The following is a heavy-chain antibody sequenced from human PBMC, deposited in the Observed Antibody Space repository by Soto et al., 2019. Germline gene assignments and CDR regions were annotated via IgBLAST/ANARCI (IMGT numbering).Heavy chain of an antibody. Sequence: QVQLQESGPGLLKPSETLSLTCTVSGGSISTYYWSWIRQPPGKGLEWIGYIYYSGSTNYNPSLKSRVTISVDTSNHHFSLKLSSVTAADTAVYYCARPYSSGWYAAFDIWGQGTMVTVSS. CDR1: GGSISTYY. D-gene: IGHD6-19*01. V-gene: IGHV4-59*08. CDR2: IYYSGST. CDR3: ARPYSSGWYAAFDI. J-gene: IGHJ3*02.